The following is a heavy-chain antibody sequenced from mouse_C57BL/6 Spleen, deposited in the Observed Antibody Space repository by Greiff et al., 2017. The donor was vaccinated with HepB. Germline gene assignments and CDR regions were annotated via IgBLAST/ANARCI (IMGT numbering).Heavy chain of an antibody. CDR1: GYSITSGYY. Sequence: DVQLQESGPGLVKPSQSLSLTCSVTGYSITSGYYWNWIRQFPGNKLEWMGYISYDGSNNYNPSLKNRISITRDTSKNQFFLKLNSVTTEDTATYYCAKFSYYYGSRRDYAMDYWGQGTSVTVSS. CDR2: ISYDGSN. J-gene: IGHJ4*01. D-gene: IGHD1-1*01. V-gene: IGHV3-6*01. CDR3: AKFSYYYGSRRDYAMDY.